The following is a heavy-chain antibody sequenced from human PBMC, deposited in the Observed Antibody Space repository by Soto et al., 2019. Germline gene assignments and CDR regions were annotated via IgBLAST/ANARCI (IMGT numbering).Heavy chain of an antibody. J-gene: IGHJ5*02. Sequence: ASVKVSCKASGYTFTGYYMHWVRQAPGQGLEWMGWINPNSGGTNYAQKFQGWVTMTRDTSISTAYMELSRLRSDDTAVYYCARGLGYCISTSCYGGNWFDPWGQGTLVTVSS. CDR3: ARGLGYCISTSCYGGNWFDP. CDR2: INPNSGGT. V-gene: IGHV1-2*04. D-gene: IGHD2-2*01. CDR1: GYTFTGYY.